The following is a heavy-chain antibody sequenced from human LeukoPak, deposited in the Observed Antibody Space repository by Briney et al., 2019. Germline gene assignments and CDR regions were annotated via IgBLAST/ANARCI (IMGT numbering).Heavy chain of an antibody. Sequence: SVKVSCKASGGTFSSYAISWVRQAPGQGLEWMGGIIPIFGTANYAQKFQGRVTITADESTSTAYMELSSLRSGDTAVYYCAACCSSTSCYTCNWFDPWGQGTLVTVSS. V-gene: IGHV1-69*13. CDR2: IIPIFGTA. J-gene: IGHJ5*02. CDR1: GGTFSSYA. CDR3: AACCSSTSCYTCNWFDP. D-gene: IGHD2-2*02.